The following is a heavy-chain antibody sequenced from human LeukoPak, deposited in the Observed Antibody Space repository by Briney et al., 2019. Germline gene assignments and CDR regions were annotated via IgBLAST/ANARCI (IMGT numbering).Heavy chain of an antibody. CDR1: GFNFNNAW. CDR2: IKRKTEGVTT. D-gene: IGHD2-21*02. CDR3: TSRVATTNDH. J-gene: IGHJ4*02. Sequence: GGSLRLSCAASGFNFNNAWMNWVRQAPGKGLEWVGRIKRKTEGVTTDYPAPVKGRFTISRDDSKVTLYLQMNSLKTEDTAVYYCTSRVATTNDHWGQGTLVTVSS. V-gene: IGHV3-15*01.